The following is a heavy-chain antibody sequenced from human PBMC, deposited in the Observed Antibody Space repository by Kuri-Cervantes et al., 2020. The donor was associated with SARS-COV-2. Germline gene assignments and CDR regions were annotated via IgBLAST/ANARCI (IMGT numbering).Heavy chain of an antibody. CDR2: INPNSGGT. J-gene: IGHJ3*02. D-gene: IGHD3-22*01. Sequence: ASVKVSCKASGYTFTGYYMHWVRQAPGQGLEWMGWINPNSGGTNYAQKFQGWVTMTRDTSISTVYMELSRLRSDDTAVYYCVRSTPFRRLVVISQEGAFDIRGQGSMVTVSS. CDR3: VRSTPFRRLVVISQEGAFDI. V-gene: IGHV1-2*04. CDR1: GYTFTGYY.